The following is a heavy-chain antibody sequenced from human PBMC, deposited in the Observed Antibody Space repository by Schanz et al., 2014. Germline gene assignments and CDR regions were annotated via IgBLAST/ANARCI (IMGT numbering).Heavy chain of an antibody. D-gene: IGHD3-10*01. V-gene: IGHV3-30*18. CDR1: GFMFSSYG. J-gene: IGHJ3*02. CDR2: VSSDGNND. CDR3: AKGRFGELSAFDI. Sequence: QVQLVESGGGVVQPGRSLRLSCAASGFMFSSYGMHWVRQAPGKGLEWVALVSSDGNNDYYTDSVKGRFTISRDNAKNSLYLQMTSLRAEDTAVYYCAKGRFGELSAFDIWGQGTMVTVSS.